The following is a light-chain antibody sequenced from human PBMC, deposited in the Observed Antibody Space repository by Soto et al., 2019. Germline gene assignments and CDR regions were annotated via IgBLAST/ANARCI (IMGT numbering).Light chain of an antibody. CDR3: QKYNNWQRT. V-gene: IGKV3-15*01. CDR1: QSVSSN. J-gene: IGKJ1*01. Sequence: EIVMTQSPANLSVSPGERATLSCRASQSVSSNLAWYQQKPGQAPRLLIYGASTRATGIPARFSGRGSGTEFTLTISSLQSEAFAVYYCQKYNNWQRTCGQGTKEEIK. CDR2: GAS.